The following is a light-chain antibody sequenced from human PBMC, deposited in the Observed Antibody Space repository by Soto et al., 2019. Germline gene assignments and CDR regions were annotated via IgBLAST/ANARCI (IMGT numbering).Light chain of an antibody. Sequence: EIFLTQSPFTLSLYPVAIATLSCRASQTITTLAWYQRKPGQAPRLLISATSSRATGIPDRFSGSGSGTDFTLTISRLEPEDFAVYYCQQYGSPWTFGQGTKVDIK. V-gene: IGKV3-20*01. J-gene: IGKJ1*01. CDR2: ATS. CDR3: QQYGSPWT. CDR1: QTITT.